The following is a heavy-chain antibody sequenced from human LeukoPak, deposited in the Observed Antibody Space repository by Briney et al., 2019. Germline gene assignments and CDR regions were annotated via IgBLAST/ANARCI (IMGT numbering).Heavy chain of an antibody. V-gene: IGHV3-15*07. Sequence: PGGSLRLSCVASGLIFSDAWMNWDRQAPGKGLEWVGRIKSKVDGGTVDYAAPVKGRFTISRDDSKSTLYLQLNSLKTEDSAVYSSTKAPPLPGGVYPPYGGQEPRVTVPS. D-gene: IGHD5/OR15-5a*01. CDR2: IKSKVDGGTV. J-gene: IGHJ4*02. CDR1: GLIFSDAW. CDR3: TKAPPLPGGVYPPY.